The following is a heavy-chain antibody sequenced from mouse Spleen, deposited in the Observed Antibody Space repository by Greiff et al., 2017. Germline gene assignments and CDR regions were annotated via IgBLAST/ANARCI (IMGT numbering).Heavy chain of an antibody. Sequence: EVKLMESGGGLVQPGGSLRLSCATSGFTFTDYYMSWVRQPPGKALEWLGFIRNKANGYTTEYSASVKGRFTISRDNSQSILYLQMNTLRAEDSATYYCARDHWARVFAYWGQGTLVTVSA. CDR1: GFTFTDYY. V-gene: IGHV7-3*02. CDR3: ARDHWARVFAY. CDR2: IRNKANGYTT. D-gene: IGHD4-1*01. J-gene: IGHJ3*01.